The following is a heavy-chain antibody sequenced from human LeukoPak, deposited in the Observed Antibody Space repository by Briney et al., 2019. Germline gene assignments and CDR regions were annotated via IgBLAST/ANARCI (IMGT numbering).Heavy chain of an antibody. D-gene: IGHD6-19*01. V-gene: IGHV4-39*01. CDR1: GASISTSAYY. CDR3: ARLGYNGGWYQYYFEY. CDR2: VYYSGTT. J-gene: IGHJ4*02. Sequence: PSETLSLTCAVSGASISTSAYYWGWIRQPPGKGLQWIESVYYSGTTYYNPSLQSRVTISVDTSKNQFSLELTSVTAADAAVYYCARLGYNGGWYQYYFEYWGLGTLVTVSS.